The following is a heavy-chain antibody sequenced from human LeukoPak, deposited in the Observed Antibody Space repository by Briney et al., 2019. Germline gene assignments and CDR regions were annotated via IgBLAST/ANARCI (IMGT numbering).Heavy chain of an antibody. V-gene: IGHV4-39*07. CDR1: GGSISSSSYY. D-gene: IGHD3-22*01. Sequence: PSETLSLTCTVSGGSISSSSYYWGWIRQPPGKGLEWIGSIYYSGSTYYNPSLKSRVTISVDTSKNQFSLKLSSVTAADTAVYYCARLRYYYDSSGYYYVGQDEEYFDYWGQGTLVTVSS. J-gene: IGHJ4*02. CDR2: IYYSGST. CDR3: ARLRYYYDSSGYYYVGQDEEYFDY.